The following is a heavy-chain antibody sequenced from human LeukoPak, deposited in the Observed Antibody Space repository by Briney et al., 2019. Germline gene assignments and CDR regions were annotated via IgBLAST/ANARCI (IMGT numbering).Heavy chain of an antibody. Sequence: GGSLRLSCAASGFTFSSYGMHWVRQAPGKGLEWVAVISYDGSNKYYADSVKGRFTISRDNSKNTLYLQMNSLRAEDTAVYYCAKDRRGYGYWGQGTLVTVSS. V-gene: IGHV3-30*18. CDR2: ISYDGSNK. CDR3: AKDRRGYGY. CDR1: GFTFSSYG. D-gene: IGHD2-15*01. J-gene: IGHJ4*02.